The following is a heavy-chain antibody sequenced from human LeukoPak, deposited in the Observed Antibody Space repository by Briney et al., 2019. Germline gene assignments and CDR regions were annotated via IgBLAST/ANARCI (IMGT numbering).Heavy chain of an antibody. J-gene: IGHJ1*01. V-gene: IGHV1-2*02. D-gene: IGHD2-15*01. CDR2: INPNSGGT. Sequence: GASVKVSCKASGYTFTGYYMHWVRQAPGQGLEWMGWINPNSGGTNYAQKFQGRVTMTRDTSISTAYMELSRLRSDDTAVYYCARVGDIVVVVAATPRHFRPWDQGTLVTVSS. CDR3: ARVGDIVVVVAATPRHFRP. CDR1: GYTFTGYY.